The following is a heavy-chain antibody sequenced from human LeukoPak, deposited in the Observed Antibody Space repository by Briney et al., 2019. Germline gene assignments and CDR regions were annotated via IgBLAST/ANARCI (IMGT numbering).Heavy chain of an antibody. CDR1: GFTFSSYA. Sequence: PGGSLRLSCAASGFTFSSYAMSWVRQAPGKGLEWVSAISGSGGSTYYADSVKGRFTISRDNSKNTLYLQMNSLRAEDTAVYYCAKEVDTAMVNYYGMDVWGQGTTVTVSS. D-gene: IGHD5-18*01. CDR2: ISGSGGST. CDR3: AKEVDTAMVNYYGMDV. V-gene: IGHV3-23*01. J-gene: IGHJ6*02.